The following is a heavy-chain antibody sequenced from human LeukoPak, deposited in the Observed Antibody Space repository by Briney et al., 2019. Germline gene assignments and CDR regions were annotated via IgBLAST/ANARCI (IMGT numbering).Heavy chain of an antibody. D-gene: IGHD3-22*01. Sequence: PGGSLILSCAASGFTFSSYSMNGVRQAPGKGLEWVSSISSSSSYIYYADSVKGRFTISRDNAKNSLYLQMNSLRAEDTAVYYCARSSGIPMDYWGQGTLVTVSS. CDR1: GFTFSSYS. J-gene: IGHJ4*02. V-gene: IGHV3-21*01. CDR3: ARSSGIPMDY. CDR2: ISSSSSYI.